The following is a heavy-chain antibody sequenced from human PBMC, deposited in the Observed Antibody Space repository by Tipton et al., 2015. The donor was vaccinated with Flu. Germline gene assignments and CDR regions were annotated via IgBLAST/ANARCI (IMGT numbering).Heavy chain of an antibody. D-gene: IGHD6-19*01. CDR1: GGPISSSSYY. Sequence: TLSLTCTVSGGPISSSSYYWGWIRQPPGKGLEWIGSIYYSGSTYYNPSLKSRVTISVDTSKNQFSLKLSSVTAADTAVYYCAGGAGVDYWGQGTLVTVSS. V-gene: IGHV4-39*07. J-gene: IGHJ4*02. CDR2: IYYSGST. CDR3: AGGAGVDY.